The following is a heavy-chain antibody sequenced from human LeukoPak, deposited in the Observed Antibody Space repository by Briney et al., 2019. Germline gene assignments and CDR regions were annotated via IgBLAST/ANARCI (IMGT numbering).Heavy chain of an antibody. D-gene: IGHD2-21*01. CDR1: GFTFSSYE. J-gene: IGHJ4*02. Sequence: GGSLRLSCAASGFTFSSYEMSWVRQAPGKGLEWVSYISSSGSTIYYADSVKGRFTISRDNAKNSLYLQMNSLRAEDTAVYYCARHSTRDYFDYWGQGTLVTVSS. CDR2: ISSSGSTI. CDR3: ARHSTRDYFDY. V-gene: IGHV3-48*03.